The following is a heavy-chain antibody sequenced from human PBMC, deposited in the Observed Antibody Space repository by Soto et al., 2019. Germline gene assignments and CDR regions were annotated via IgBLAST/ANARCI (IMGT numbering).Heavy chain of an antibody. CDR2: IYYSGST. D-gene: IGHD4-17*01. CDR1: GGSISSGGYY. CDR3: ARDLRYGDYETYGMDV. J-gene: IGHJ6*02. Sequence: QVQLQESGPGLVKPSQTLSLTCTVSGGSISSGGYYWSWIRQHPGKGLVWIGYIYYSGSTYYNPSLKSRVTISVDPSKNPSSLKLSSVTAADTAVYYCARDLRYGDYETYGMDVWGQGTTVTVS. V-gene: IGHV4-31*03.